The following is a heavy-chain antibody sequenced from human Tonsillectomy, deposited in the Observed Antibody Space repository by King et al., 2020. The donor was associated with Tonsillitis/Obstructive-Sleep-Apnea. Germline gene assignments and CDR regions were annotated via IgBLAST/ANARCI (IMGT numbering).Heavy chain of an antibody. V-gene: IGHV1-69*10. D-gene: IGHD4-17*01. CDR2: IIPILGIA. CDR3: ARDQDYGDYVNWFDP. Sequence: VQLVESGAEVKKPGSSVKVSCKASGGTFSSYAISWVRQAPGQGLEWMGGIIPILGIANYAQKFQGRVTITADKSTSTAYMELSSLRSEGTAVYYCARDQDYGDYVNWFDPWGQGTLVTVSS. CDR1: GGTFSSYA. J-gene: IGHJ5*02.